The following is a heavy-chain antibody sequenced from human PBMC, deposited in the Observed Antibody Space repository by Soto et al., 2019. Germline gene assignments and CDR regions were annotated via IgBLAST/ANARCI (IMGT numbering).Heavy chain of an antibody. CDR1: GYTFTGYY. D-gene: IGHD3-3*01. V-gene: IGHV1-2*04. CDR2: INPNSGGT. J-gene: IGHJ6*02. CDR3: ARARGGDFWSGYYARRDYGMDV. Sequence: ASVKVSCKASGYTFTGYYMHWVRQAPGQGLEWMGWINPNSGGTNYAQKFQGWVTMTRDTSISTAYMELSRLRSDDTAVYYCARARGGDFWSGYYARRDYGMDVWGQGTTVTVSS.